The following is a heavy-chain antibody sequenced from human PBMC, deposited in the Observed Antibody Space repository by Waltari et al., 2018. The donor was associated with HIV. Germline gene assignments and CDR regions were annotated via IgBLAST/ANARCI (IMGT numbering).Heavy chain of an antibody. CDR1: GGSISSYY. CDR2: IYYMGST. CDR3: ARVGAARNYYYYGMDV. D-gene: IGHD6-6*01. J-gene: IGHJ6*02. Sequence: QVQLQESGPGLVKPSETLSLTCTVSGGSISSYYWSWIRQPPGKGLEWIGYIYYMGSTNYNPSLKSRVTISVDTSKNQFSLKLSSVTAADTAVYYCARVGAARNYYYYGMDVWGQGTTVTVSS. V-gene: IGHV4-59*01.